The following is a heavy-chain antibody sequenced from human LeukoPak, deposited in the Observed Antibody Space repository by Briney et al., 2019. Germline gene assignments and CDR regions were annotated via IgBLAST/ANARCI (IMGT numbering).Heavy chain of an antibody. Sequence: AGGSLRLSCATSGFTFSSYAMSWVRQAPGKGLEWVGRIKSKTDGGTTDYAAPVKGRFTISRDDSKNTLYLQMNSLKTEDTAVYYCTIDLWFGELLYNYWGQGTLVTVSS. CDR3: TIDLWFGELLYNY. J-gene: IGHJ4*02. CDR1: GFTFSSYA. D-gene: IGHD3-10*01. CDR2: IKSKTDGGTT. V-gene: IGHV3-15*01.